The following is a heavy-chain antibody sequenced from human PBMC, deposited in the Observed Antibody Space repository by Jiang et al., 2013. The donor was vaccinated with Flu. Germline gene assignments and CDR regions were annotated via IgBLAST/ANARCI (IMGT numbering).Heavy chain of an antibody. Sequence: LLKPSETLSLTCTVSGGSISSYYWSWIRQPPGKGLEWIGYIYYSGSTNYNPSLKSRVTISVDTSKNQFSLKLSSVTAADTAVYYCARDSYDISTGYYNAFDIWGQGTMVTVSS. CDR1: GGSISSYY. CDR3: ARDSYDISTGYYNAFDI. V-gene: IGHV4-59*01. CDR2: IYYSGST. J-gene: IGHJ3*02. D-gene: IGHD3-9*01.